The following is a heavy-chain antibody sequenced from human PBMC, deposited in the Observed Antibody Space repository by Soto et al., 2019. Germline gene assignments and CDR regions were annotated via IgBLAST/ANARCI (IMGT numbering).Heavy chain of an antibody. CDR1: GGSISSSSYY. D-gene: IGHD3-22*01. CDR2: IYYSGST. CDR3: ARGGYYYDSSGYHDAFDI. Sequence: SETLSLTCTVSGGSISSSSYYWGWIRQPPGKGLEWIGSIYYSGSTYYNPSLKSRVTISVDTSKNQFSLKLSSVTAEDTAVYYCARGGYYYDSSGYHDAFDIWGQGTMVTVSS. J-gene: IGHJ3*02. V-gene: IGHV4-39*01.